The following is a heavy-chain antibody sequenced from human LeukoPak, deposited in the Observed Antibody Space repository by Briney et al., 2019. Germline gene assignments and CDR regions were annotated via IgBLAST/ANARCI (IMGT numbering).Heavy chain of an antibody. CDR3: AIHPSTEVVPYHFDD. Sequence: SETLSLTCTVSGGSIINSYFTWIRQCPGKRLEWVGYFYYSGTTSYNPSLKSRVTISLDKSKNQFSLKLNSVTAADTAVYYCAIHPSTEVVPYHFDDWGQGTAVTVSS. CDR2: FYYSGTT. J-gene: IGHJ4*02. CDR1: GGSIINSY. D-gene: IGHD3-22*01. V-gene: IGHV4-59*01.